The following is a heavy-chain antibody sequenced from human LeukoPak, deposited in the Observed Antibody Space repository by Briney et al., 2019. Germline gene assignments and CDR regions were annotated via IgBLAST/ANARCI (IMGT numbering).Heavy chain of an antibody. D-gene: IGHD4-11*01. CDR2: ISWNSGSI. CDR1: GFTFDDYA. Sequence: GRSLRLSCAASGFTFDDYAMHWVRQAPGKGLEWVSGISWNSGSIGYADSMKGRFTISRDNAKNSLYLQMNSLRAEDTALYYCAKDINDYSSHGGFDYWGQGTLVTVSS. J-gene: IGHJ4*02. V-gene: IGHV3-9*01. CDR3: AKDINDYSSHGGFDY.